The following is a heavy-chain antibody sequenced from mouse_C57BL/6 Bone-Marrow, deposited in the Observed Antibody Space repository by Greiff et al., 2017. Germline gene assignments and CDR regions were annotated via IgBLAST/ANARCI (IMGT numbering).Heavy chain of an antibody. CDR1: GYTFTSYW. V-gene: IGHV1-64*01. Sequence: QVQLKQPGAELVKPGASVKLSCKASGYTFTSYWMHWVKQRPGQGLEWIGMIHPNSGSTNYNEKFKSKATLTVDKSSSTAYMQLSSLTSEDSAVYYCARYYGSSLDYWGQGTTLTVSS. CDR2: IHPNSGST. CDR3: ARYYGSSLDY. J-gene: IGHJ2*01. D-gene: IGHD1-1*01.